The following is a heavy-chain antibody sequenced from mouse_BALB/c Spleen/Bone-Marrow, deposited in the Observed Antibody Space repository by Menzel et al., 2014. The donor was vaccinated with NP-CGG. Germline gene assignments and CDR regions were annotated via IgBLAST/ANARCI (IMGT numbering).Heavy chain of an antibody. CDR1: GYSFTSYY. CDR3: ARAYDFLDY. J-gene: IGHJ2*01. D-gene: IGHD2-4*01. Sequence: VQLKESGPELMKPGASVKISCKASGYSFTSYYMHWVKQSHGKSLEWIGYIGPFNGGTSYNQKFKGKATLTVDKSSNTAYMRLSSLTAEDSAVYYCARAYDFLDYWGQGSTLTVSS. CDR2: IGPFNGGT. V-gene: IGHV1S135*01.